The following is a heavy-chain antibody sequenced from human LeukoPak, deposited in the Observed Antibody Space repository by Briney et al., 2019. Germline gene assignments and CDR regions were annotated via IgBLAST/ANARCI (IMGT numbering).Heavy chain of an antibody. D-gene: IGHD3-10*01. J-gene: IGHJ6*02. CDR3: ASRNYYGSGSPDSYYYYGMDV. CDR2: IYYSGST. V-gene: IGHV4-59*01. CDR1: GGSISSYY. Sequence: SETLSLTCTVSGGSISSYYWSWIRQPPGKGLEWIGYIYYSGSTNYNPSLKSRVTISVDTSKNQFSLKLSSVTAADAAVYYCASRNYYGSGSPDSYYYYGMDVWGQGTTVTVSS.